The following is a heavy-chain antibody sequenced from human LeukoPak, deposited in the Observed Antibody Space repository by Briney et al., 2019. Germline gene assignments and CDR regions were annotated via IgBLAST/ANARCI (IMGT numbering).Heavy chain of an antibody. CDR3: ARDSRGYSGYANFDY. CDR1: GFTFSSYW. J-gene: IGHJ4*02. CDR2: IYSGGST. Sequence: PGGSLRLSCAASGFTFSSYWMHWVRQAPGKGLEWVSVIYSGGSTYYADSVKGRFTISRDNSKNTLYLQMNSLRAEDTAVYYCARDSRGYSGYANFDYWGQGTLVTVSS. D-gene: IGHD5-12*01. V-gene: IGHV3-66*01.